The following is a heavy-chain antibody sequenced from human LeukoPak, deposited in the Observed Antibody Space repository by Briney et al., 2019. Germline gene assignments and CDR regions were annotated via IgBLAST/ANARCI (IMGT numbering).Heavy chain of an antibody. D-gene: IGHD1-1*01. CDR1: GFIFGNYW. V-gene: IGHV3-74*01. Sequence: GGSLRLSCAASGFIFGNYWMHGVRQAPGNGLVWVARIKTDNSGTSYADSVKGRFTISRDNVKKSLFLQMNSLGVEDTAVYYCARDLGTDYYYMDVWGKGTTVTVSS. CDR3: ARDLGTDYYYMDV. CDR2: IKTDNSGT. J-gene: IGHJ6*03.